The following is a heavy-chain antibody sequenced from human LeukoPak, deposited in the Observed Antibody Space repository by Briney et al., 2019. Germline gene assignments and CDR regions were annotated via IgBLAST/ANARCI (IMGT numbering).Heavy chain of an antibody. D-gene: IGHD6-19*01. CDR2: INTDGSDT. Sequence: PGGPLRLSCAASGFTFSTYWMHWVRQAPGKGLVWVSRINTDGSDTSYADSVKGRFTISRDNAKNTLYLQMNSLTAEDTAVYYCARGGWYGYYFDSWGRGTLATVSS. J-gene: IGHJ4*02. CDR3: ARGGWYGYYFDS. V-gene: IGHV3-74*01. CDR1: GFTFSTYW.